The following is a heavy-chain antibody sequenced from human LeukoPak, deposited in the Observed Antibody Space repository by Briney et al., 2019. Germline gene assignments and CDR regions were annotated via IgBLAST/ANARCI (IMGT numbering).Heavy chain of an antibody. CDR3: ARGAGYSSSWLHDAFDI. CDR1: GGTFSSYA. D-gene: IGHD6-13*01. V-gene: IGHV1-8*02. J-gene: IGHJ3*02. Sequence: ASVKVSCKASGGTFSSYAISWVRQATGQGLEWMGWMNPNSGNTGYAQKFQGRVTMTRNTSISTAYMELSSLRSEDTAVYYCARGAGYSSSWLHDAFDIWGQGTMVTVSS. CDR2: MNPNSGNT.